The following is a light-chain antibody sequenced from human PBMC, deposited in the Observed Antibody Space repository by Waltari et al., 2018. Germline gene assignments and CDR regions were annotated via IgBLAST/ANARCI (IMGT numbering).Light chain of an antibody. CDR3: QSYDSSLSGRV. Sequence: QSVLTQPPSVSGAPGQRVIISCTGSRPNIGTGPDVHWYQQLPGTAPKLLISANTNRPSGVPDRFSASKSGTSASLAITGLQAEDEADYYCQSYDSSLSGRVFGGGTKLTVL. J-gene: IGLJ3*02. CDR2: ANT. V-gene: IGLV1-40*01. CDR1: RPNIGTGPD.